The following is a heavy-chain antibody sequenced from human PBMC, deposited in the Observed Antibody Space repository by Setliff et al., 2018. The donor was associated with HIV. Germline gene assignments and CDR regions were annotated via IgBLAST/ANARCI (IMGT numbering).Heavy chain of an antibody. CDR3: ARCYYDSSGPTDAFDI. J-gene: IGHJ3*02. CDR2: INPSGGST. Sequence: ASVKVSCKASGYTFTSYYMHWVRQAPGQGLEWMGIINPSGGSTSYAQKFQGRLTMTRDTSRSTVYMELSSLRSEDTAVYYCARCYYDSSGPTDAFDIWGRGTVVTVSS. V-gene: IGHV1-46*01. CDR1: GYTFTSYY. D-gene: IGHD3-22*01.